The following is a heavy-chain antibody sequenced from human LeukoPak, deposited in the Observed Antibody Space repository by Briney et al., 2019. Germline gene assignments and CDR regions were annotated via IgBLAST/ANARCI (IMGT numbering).Heavy chain of an antibody. CDR3: TRGIQLWQYYFDY. D-gene: IGHD5-18*01. V-gene: IGHV3-49*03. CDR1: GFTFGDYA. J-gene: IGHJ4*02. Sequence: GGSLRLSCTASGFTFGDYAMSWFRQAPGKGLEWVGFIRSKAYGGTTEYAASVKGRFTISRDDSKSIAYLQMNSLKTEDTAVYYCTRGIQLWQYYFDYRGQGTLVTVSS. CDR2: IRSKAYGGTT.